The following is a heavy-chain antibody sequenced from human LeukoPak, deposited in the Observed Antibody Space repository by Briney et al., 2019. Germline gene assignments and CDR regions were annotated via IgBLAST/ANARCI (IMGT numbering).Heavy chain of an antibody. V-gene: IGHV3-21*01. CDR2: ISSGTNYI. J-gene: IGHJ4*02. CDR1: GFTFDNYN. Sequence: GGSLRLSCAASGFTFDNYNMNWVRQAPGKGLEWVSSISSGTNYIFESDSVKGRFTVTKDTVLNSLSLQMNSLRAEDTAVYYCASDYDLGYWGQGTLVTVSS. CDR3: ASDYDLGY. D-gene: IGHD3-3*01.